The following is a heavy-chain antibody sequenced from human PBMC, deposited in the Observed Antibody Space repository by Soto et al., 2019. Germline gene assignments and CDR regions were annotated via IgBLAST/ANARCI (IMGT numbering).Heavy chain of an antibody. D-gene: IGHD2-15*01. J-gene: IGHJ3*02. Sequence: SETLSLTCTVSGDSISSSSYFLGWIRQPPGEGLEWIGIIYYSGSTYYNPSLKSRVTISVDTSKNQFSLNLSSVTAADTAVYYCARRWYSGGFDIWGQGTMVTVSS. CDR2: IYYSGST. CDR1: GDSISSSSYF. CDR3: ARRWYSGGFDI. V-gene: IGHV4-39*01.